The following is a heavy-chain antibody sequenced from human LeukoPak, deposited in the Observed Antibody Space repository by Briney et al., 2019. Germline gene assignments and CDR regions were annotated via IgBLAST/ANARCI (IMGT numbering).Heavy chain of an antibody. Sequence: SETLSLTCAVYGGSFSGYYWSWIRQPPGKGLEWIGEINHSGSTNYNPSLKSRVTISVDTFKNQFSLKLSSVTAADTAVYYCATRPLPYYYDSSPPGGFDYWGQGTLVTVSS. J-gene: IGHJ4*02. D-gene: IGHD3-22*01. CDR3: ATRPLPYYYDSSPPGGFDY. CDR2: INHSGST. V-gene: IGHV4-34*01. CDR1: GGSFSGYY.